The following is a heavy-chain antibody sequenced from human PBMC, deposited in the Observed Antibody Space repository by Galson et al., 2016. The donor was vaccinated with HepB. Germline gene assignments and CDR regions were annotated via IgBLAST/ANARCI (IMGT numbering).Heavy chain of an antibody. CDR2: IYTGGTT. Sequence: SLRLSCAASGFTISSSYMSWVRQAPGKGLEWVSLIYTGGTTYYAGSVEGRFTVSKDNSKNTVYLQMNSLRPEDTAVYYCAKDTGASCGDDCSLGWYDRWGQGTRVTVSS. CDR1: GFTISSSY. V-gene: IGHV3-53*05. D-gene: IGHD2-21*02. J-gene: IGHJ5*02. CDR3: AKDTGASCGDDCSLGWYDR.